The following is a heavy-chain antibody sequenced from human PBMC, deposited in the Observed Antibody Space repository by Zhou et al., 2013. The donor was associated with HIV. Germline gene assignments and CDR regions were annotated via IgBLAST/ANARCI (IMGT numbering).Heavy chain of an antibody. Sequence: QVQLVQSGAEVRRPGATVKVSCKASGYTFTSWYLHWVRQAPGQGLEWMGIIDPSTGTARYAQKFQGRVTMTTDTSTSTVYMDLSSLRSEDTAVYYCARDRWAAITATRDGAHDAFDIWGQGTMVTVSS. V-gene: IGHV1-46*01. CDR2: IDPSTGTA. CDR3: ARDRWAAITATRDGAHDAFDI. D-gene: IGHD1-20*01. J-gene: IGHJ3*02. CDR1: GYTFTSWY.